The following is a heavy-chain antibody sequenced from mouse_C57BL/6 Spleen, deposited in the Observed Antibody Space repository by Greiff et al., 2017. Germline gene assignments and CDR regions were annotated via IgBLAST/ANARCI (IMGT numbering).Heavy chain of an antibody. CDR1: GYSITSGYY. Sequence: VQLKKSGPGLVKPSQSLSLTCSVTGYSITSGYYWNWIRQFPGNKLEWMGYISYDGSNNYNPSLKNRISITRDTSKNQFFLKLNSVTTEDTATYYCARDPYDYDQRAWFAYWGQGTLVTVSA. CDR3: ARDPYDYDQRAWFAY. V-gene: IGHV3-6*01. J-gene: IGHJ3*01. D-gene: IGHD2-4*01. CDR2: ISYDGSN.